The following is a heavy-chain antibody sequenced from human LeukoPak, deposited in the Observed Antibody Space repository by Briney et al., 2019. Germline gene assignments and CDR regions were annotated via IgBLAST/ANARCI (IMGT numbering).Heavy chain of an antibody. J-gene: IGHJ4*02. Sequence: GSLRLSCAASGFTFSSYEMNWVRQPPGKGLEWIGEINHSGSTNYNPSLKSRVTISVDTSKNQFSLKLSSVTAADTAVYYCARGRRVLAAAGTEFDYWGQGTLVTVSS. V-gene: IGHV4-34*01. CDR1: GFTFSSYE. D-gene: IGHD6-13*01. CDR2: INHSGST. CDR3: ARGRRVLAAAGTEFDY.